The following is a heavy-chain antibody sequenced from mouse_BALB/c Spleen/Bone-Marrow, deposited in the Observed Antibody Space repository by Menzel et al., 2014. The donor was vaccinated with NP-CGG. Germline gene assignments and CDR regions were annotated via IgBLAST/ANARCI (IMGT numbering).Heavy chain of an antibody. D-gene: IGHD2-1*01. V-gene: IGHV1S81*02. CDR2: INPSNGGT. Sequence: QVQLQQSGAELVKPGASVKLSCKASGYTFTSYYMYWVKQRPGQGLEWIGEINPSNGGTNFNEKFKSKATLTVDKSSSTAYMQLSSLTSEDSAVDYCTRSNGNWFAYWGQGTLVTVSA. CDR1: GYTFTSYY. CDR3: TRSNGNWFAY. J-gene: IGHJ3*01.